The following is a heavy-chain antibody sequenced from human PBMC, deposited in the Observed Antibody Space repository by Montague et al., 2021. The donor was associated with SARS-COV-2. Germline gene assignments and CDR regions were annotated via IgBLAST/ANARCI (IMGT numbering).Heavy chain of an antibody. CDR2: ITHSGGT. V-gene: IGHV4-4*02. CDR1: GGSISSSKW. D-gene: IGHD3-10*01. CDR3: ASRGAGWFGSNPERFDY. Sequence: SETLSLTCAVSGGSISSSKWWSWVRQPPGKGLEWIGEITHSGGTNYNPSLKSRVPISVDKSKNQFPLKLSSVTAADTAVYYCASRGAGWFGSNPERFDYWGSGDLLRLSS. J-gene: IGHJ4*02.